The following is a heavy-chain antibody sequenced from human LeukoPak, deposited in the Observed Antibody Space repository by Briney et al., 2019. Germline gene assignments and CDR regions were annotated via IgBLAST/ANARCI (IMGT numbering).Heavy chain of an antibody. V-gene: IGHV3-7*01. D-gene: IGHD5-24*01. Sequence: GGSLRLSCTASGFTLSSYGMHWVRQAPGKGLEWVANIKEDGSEDYYADSVKGRFAISKDNAKNSLYLQMNNLRAEDTAMYYCARDADGYEDWGQGTLVIVSS. J-gene: IGHJ4*02. CDR2: IKEDGSED. CDR3: ARDADGYED. CDR1: GFTLSSYG.